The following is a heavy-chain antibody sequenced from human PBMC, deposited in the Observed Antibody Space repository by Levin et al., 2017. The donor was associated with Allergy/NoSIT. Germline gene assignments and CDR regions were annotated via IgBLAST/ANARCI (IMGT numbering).Heavy chain of an antibody. CDR2: IYHTGST. V-gene: IGHV4-59*01. CDR1: GGSINSFH. J-gene: IGHJ4*02. Sequence: PSETLSLTCTVSGGSINSFHWSWIRQPPGKGLEWIGYIYHTGSTNYNPSLKSRVTISIDTSKNQFSLKLSSVTAADTAVYYCAGDWGWYRFDYWGQGTLVTVSS. CDR3: AGDWGWYRFDY. D-gene: IGHD6-19*01.